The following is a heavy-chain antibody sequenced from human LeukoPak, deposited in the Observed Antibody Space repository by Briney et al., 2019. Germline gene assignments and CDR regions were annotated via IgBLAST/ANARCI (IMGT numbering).Heavy chain of an antibody. CDR2: IYTSGSA. CDR1: GGSISSSSYY. Sequence: SETLSLTCTVSGGSISSSSYYWNWIRQPAGKGLEWIGRIYTSGSANYNPSLKSRVTISVDTSKNQFSLKLSSVTAADTAVYYCARARWSAMVRGSWFDPWGQGTLVTVSS. CDR3: ARARWSAMVRGSWFDP. D-gene: IGHD3-10*01. J-gene: IGHJ5*02. V-gene: IGHV4-61*02.